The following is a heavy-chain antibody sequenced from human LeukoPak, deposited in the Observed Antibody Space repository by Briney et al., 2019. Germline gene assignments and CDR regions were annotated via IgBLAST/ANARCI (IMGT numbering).Heavy chain of an antibody. CDR2: IYYTGST. V-gene: IGHV4-59*08. J-gene: IGHJ4*02. Sequence: PSETLSLTCTVSGGSITTYYWSWIRRPPEKGLEWIGYIYYTGSTIYNPSLKSRVTISVDTSKNQFSLKLSSVAAADTAVYYCTRTQDVTAIDYWGQGILVTVSS. CDR1: GGSITTYY. D-gene: IGHD2-21*02. CDR3: TRTQDVTAIDY.